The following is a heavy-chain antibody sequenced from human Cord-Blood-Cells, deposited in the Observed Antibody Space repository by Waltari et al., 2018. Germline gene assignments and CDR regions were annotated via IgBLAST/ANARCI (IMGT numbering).Heavy chain of an antibody. Sequence: QVQLQESGPGLVKPSETLSLTGTVSGGSISSSYWSWLRQPAGKGLEWIVRIHTSGSTNHNPSLESRVTMSVDTSKNQFSLKLSSVTAADTAVDYCARCGDPSEYYYYYYMDVWGKGTTVTVSS. CDR3: ARCGDPSEYYYYYYMDV. J-gene: IGHJ6*03. D-gene: IGHD7-27*01. V-gene: IGHV4-4*07. CDR1: GGSISSSY. CDR2: IHTSGST.